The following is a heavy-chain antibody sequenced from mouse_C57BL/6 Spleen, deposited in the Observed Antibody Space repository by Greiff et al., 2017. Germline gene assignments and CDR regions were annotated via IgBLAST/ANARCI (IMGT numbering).Heavy chain of an antibody. CDR1: GFSLSTSGMG. D-gene: IGHD1-1*01. CDR3: ARKDGSSHFDY. J-gene: IGHJ2*01. CDR2: IYWDDDK. Sequence: QVTLKVCGPGILQSSQTLSLTCSFSGFSLSTSGMGVSWIRQPSGKGLEWLAHIYWDDDKRYNPSLKSRLTISKDTSRNQVFLKITSVDTADTATYYCARKDGSSHFDYWGQGTTLTVSS. V-gene: IGHV8-12*01.